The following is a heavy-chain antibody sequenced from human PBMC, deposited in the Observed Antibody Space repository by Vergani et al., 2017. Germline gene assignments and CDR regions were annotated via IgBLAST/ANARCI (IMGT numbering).Heavy chain of an antibody. D-gene: IGHD3-9*01. CDR3: AKCSYFDWLYHYFDY. CDR1: GFTFSSYA. Sequence: EVQLLESGGGLVQPGGSLRLSCAASGFTFSSYAMSWVRQAPGKGLEWVSAISGSGGSTYYADSVKGRFPISRDNSKNTLYLQMNSLRAADTAVYSCAKCSYFDWLYHYFDYWGQGTLVTVSS. J-gene: IGHJ4*02. CDR2: ISGSGGST. V-gene: IGHV3-23*01.